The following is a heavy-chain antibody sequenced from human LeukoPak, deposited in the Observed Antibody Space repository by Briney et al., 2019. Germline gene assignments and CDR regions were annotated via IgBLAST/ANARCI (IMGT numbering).Heavy chain of an antibody. J-gene: IGHJ5*02. Sequence: GWSLRLSCAASGFTVSSNYMSWVRQAPGKGLEWVSVIYSGGSTYYADSVKGRFTISRDNSKNTLYLQMNSLRAEDTAVYYCARISSSWYGSINWFDPWGQGTLVTVSS. D-gene: IGHD6-13*01. CDR3: ARISSSWYGSINWFDP. V-gene: IGHV3-66*01. CDR1: GFTVSSNY. CDR2: IYSGGST.